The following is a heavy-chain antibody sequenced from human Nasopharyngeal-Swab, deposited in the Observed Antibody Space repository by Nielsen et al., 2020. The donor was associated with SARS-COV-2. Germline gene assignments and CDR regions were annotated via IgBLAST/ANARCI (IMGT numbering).Heavy chain of an antibody. CDR1: GFSVSYNY. V-gene: IGHV3-53*01. D-gene: IGHD2-8*02. Sequence: GESLKISCEVSGFSVSYNYMSWVRQAPGKGLEWVAVIYSRGETHYTDSVRGRFTISRDNSKNMVNLQLNSLKTEDTAVYYCARLSESYWLDYWGQGTLVTVSS. CDR3: ARLSESYWLDY. J-gene: IGHJ4*02. CDR2: IYSRGET.